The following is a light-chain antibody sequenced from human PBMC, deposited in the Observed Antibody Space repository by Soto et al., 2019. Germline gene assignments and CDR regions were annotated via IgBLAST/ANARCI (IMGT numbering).Light chain of an antibody. Sequence: IQLTQSPSSLSASVGDRVTITCRASQGISSYLAWYQQKPGKAPKLLIYAASTLQSGVPSRFSSRGSGTDFTLTISRLQPEDLATYYCQQLNSYPLTFGGGTKVEIK. CDR2: AAS. J-gene: IGKJ4*01. CDR1: QGISSY. V-gene: IGKV1-9*01. CDR3: QQLNSYPLT.